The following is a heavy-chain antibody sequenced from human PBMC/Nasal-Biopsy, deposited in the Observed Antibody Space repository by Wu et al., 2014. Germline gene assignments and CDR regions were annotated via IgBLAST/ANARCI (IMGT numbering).Heavy chain of an antibody. CDR1: GGSISSYY. CDR2: INHSGST. Sequence: TLSLTCTVSGGSISSYYWSWIRQPPGKGLEWIGEINHSGSTNYNPSLKSRVTISVDTSKNQFSLKLSSVTAADTAVYYCARDGSPWVVPAAIHNRPRYYYYYYGMDVWGQGTTVTVSS. CDR3: ARDGSPWVVPAAIHNRPRYYYYYYGMDV. V-gene: IGHV4-34*01. D-gene: IGHD2-2*01. J-gene: IGHJ6*02.